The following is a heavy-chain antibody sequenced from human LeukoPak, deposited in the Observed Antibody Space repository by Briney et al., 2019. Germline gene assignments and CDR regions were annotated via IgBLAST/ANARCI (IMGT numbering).Heavy chain of an antibody. CDR3: ANGPNYNILTGFYRDKYFDF. CDR1: GFTFSSYW. Sequence: GGSLRLSCAASGFTFSSYWMSWVRQAPGKGLEWVANIKKDGTEKKYVDSVKGRFTISRDNSKNTLYLQMNSLRAEDTAVYYCANGPNYNILTGFYRDKYFDFWGQGTLVSVSS. J-gene: IGHJ4*02. V-gene: IGHV3-7*01. CDR2: IKKDGTEK. D-gene: IGHD3-9*01.